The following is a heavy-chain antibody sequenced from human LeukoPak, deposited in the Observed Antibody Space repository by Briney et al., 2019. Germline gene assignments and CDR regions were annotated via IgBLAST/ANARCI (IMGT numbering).Heavy chain of an antibody. CDR3: AKDWEGYSYGYSDY. CDR1: GFTFSGYG. CDR2: ISGSGGST. D-gene: IGHD5-18*01. V-gene: IGHV3-23*01. Sequence: GGSLRLSCEASGFTFSGYGMHWVRQAPGKGLEWVSAISGSGGSTYYADSVKGRFTISRDNSKNTLYLQMNSLRAEDTAVYYCAKDWEGYSYGYSDYWGQGTLVTVSS. J-gene: IGHJ4*02.